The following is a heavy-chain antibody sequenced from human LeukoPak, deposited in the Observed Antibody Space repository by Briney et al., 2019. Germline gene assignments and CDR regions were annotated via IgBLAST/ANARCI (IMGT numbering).Heavy chain of an antibody. J-gene: IGHJ5*02. Sequence: VASVKVSCKASGGTFSSYAISWVRQAPGQGLEWMGGITPIFGTANYAQKFQGRVTITADESTSTAYMELSSLRSEDMAVYYCTLYNHWGQGTLVTVSS. V-gene: IGHV1-69*01. CDR3: TLYNH. CDR1: GGTFSSYA. D-gene: IGHD2-2*02. CDR2: ITPIFGTA.